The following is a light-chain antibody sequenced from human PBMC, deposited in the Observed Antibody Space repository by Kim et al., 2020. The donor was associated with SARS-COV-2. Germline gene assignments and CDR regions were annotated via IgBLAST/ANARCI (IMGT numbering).Light chain of an antibody. CDR2: AAS. Sequence: ASVGDRVTITCRASQDISNYLAWYQQKPGGVPTLLIYAASTLQSGVPSRFSGSGSETDFTLTISGLQPEDVAIYYCQKSDSAPWTFGQGTKVDIK. V-gene: IGKV1-27*01. J-gene: IGKJ1*01. CDR1: QDISNY. CDR3: QKSDSAPWT.